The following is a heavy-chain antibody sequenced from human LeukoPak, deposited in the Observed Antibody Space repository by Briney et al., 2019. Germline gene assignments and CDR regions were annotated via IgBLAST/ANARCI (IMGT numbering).Heavy chain of an antibody. D-gene: IGHD2-2*01. CDR2: INWNGGST. V-gene: IGHV3-20*04. Sequence: GGSLRLSCAASGFTFDDYGMSWVRQAPGKGLEWVSGINWNGGSTGYADSVKGRFTISRDNAKNSLYLQMNSLRAEDTALYYCAIGYCSSTSCYFDYWGQGTLVTVSS. CDR3: AIGYCSSTSCYFDY. J-gene: IGHJ4*02. CDR1: GFTFDDYG.